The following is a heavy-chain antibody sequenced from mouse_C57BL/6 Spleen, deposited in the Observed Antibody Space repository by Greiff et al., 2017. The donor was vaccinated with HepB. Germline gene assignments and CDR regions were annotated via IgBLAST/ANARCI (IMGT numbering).Heavy chain of an antibody. D-gene: IGHD2-3*01. J-gene: IGHJ2*01. CDR2: ISNLAYSI. CDR3: ARHYDGYYDY. V-gene: IGHV5-15*01. Sequence: EVQGVESGGGLVQPGGSLKLSCAASGFTFSDYGIAWVRQAPRKGPEWVAFISNLAYSIYYADTVTGRFTISRENAKNTLYLEMSSLRSEDTAMYYCARHYDGYYDYWGQGTTLTVSS. CDR1: GFTFSDYG.